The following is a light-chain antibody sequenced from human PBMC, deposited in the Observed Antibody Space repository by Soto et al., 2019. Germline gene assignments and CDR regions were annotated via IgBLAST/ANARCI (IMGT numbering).Light chain of an antibody. V-gene: IGKV1-5*03. CDR2: KAS. CDR3: QHYNSYSEA. Sequence: DIQMTPSPSTLSGSLGDRVTLTCRASQTISSWLAWYQQKPGKAPKLLIYKASTLKSGVPSRFSGSGSGTEFTLTISSLQPDDFATYYCQHYNSYSEAFGQGTKVDI. CDR1: QTISSW. J-gene: IGKJ1*01.